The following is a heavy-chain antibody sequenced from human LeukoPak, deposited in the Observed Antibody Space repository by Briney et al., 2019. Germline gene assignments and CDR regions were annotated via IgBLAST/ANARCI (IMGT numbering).Heavy chain of an antibody. CDR1: GYTFTGYY. CDR2: INPNSGGT. CDR3: ARPHSGTVNASTYGVIDY. D-gene: IGHD2-8*01. V-gene: IGHV1-2*02. Sequence: ASVKVSCKASGYTFTGYYMHWVRQAPGQGLEWMGWINPNSGGTNYAQKFQGRVTMTRDTSISTAYMELSRLRSDDTAMCYCARPHSGTVNASTYGVIDYWGQGTLVTVSS. J-gene: IGHJ4*02.